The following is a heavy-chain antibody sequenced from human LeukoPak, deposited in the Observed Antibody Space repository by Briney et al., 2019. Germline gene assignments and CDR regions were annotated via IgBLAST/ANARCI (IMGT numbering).Heavy chain of an antibody. Sequence: GGSLRLSCAASGFTFSSCSMNWVRQAPGKGLEWVSSISSSSSYIYYADSVKGRFTISRDNAKNSLYLQMNSLRAEDTAVYYCACLGYCSSTSCFHWGQGTLVTVSS. V-gene: IGHV3-21*01. CDR2: ISSSSSYI. CDR3: ACLGYCSSTSCFH. D-gene: IGHD2-2*01. CDR1: GFTFSSCS. J-gene: IGHJ4*02.